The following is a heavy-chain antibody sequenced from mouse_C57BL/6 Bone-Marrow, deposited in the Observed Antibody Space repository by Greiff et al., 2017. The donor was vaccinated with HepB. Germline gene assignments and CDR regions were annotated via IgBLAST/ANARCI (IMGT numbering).Heavy chain of an antibody. CDR3: ARSGGSYYSNYEGFDY. CDR1: GYTFTSYW. V-gene: IGHV1-64*01. D-gene: IGHD2-5*01. Sequence: VQLQQPGAELVKPGASVKLSCKASGYTFTSYWMHWVKQRPGQGLEWIGMIHPNSGSTNYNEKFKSKATLTVDKSSSTAYMQLSSLTSEDSAVYSCARSGGSYYSNYEGFDYWGQGTTLTVSS. CDR2: IHPNSGST. J-gene: IGHJ2*01.